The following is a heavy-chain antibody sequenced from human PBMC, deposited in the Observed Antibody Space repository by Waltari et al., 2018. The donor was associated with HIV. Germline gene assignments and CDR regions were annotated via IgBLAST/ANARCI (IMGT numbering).Heavy chain of an antibody. D-gene: IGHD3-10*01. CDR2: IHYGGRT. CDR3: ARHRGYAFDI. J-gene: IGHJ3*02. Sequence: QVQLQESGPGLVEPSGTLSLTCAVSGGSITSSDYYSWVRQPPGKGLEWIGQIHYGGRTSYSPSLRSRVTMSIDKSNNRFSLTLSSVTAADTAMYFCARHRGYAFDIWGQGTVVTVSS. CDR1: GGSITSSDY. V-gene: IGHV4-4*02.